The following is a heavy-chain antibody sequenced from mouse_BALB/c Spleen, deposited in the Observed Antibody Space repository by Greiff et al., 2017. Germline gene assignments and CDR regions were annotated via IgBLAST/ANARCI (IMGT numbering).Heavy chain of an antibody. J-gene: IGHJ3*01. CDR1: GYTFTDYN. V-gene: IGHV1S29*02. D-gene: IGHD2-14*01. CDR3: ARSGRYDGSWFAY. Sequence: EVQLQQSGPELVKPGASVKISCKASGYTFTDYNMHWVKQSHGKSLEWIGYIDPYNGGTGYNQKFKSKATLTVDNSSSTAYMELRSLTSEDSAVYYCARSGRYDGSWFAYWGQGTLVTVSA. CDR2: IDPYNGGT.